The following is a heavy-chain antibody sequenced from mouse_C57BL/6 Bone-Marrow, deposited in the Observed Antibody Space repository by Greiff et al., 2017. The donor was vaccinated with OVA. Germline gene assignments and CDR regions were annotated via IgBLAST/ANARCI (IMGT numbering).Heavy chain of an antibody. CDR2: IRSKSSNYAT. CDR3: VRENYDYVLYYYAMDY. V-gene: IGHV10-3*01. J-gene: IGHJ4*01. D-gene: IGHD2-4*01. CDR1: GFTFNTYA. Sequence: DVMLVESGGGLVQPKGSLKLSCAASGFTFNTYAMHWVRQAPGKGLEWVARIRSKSSNYATYYADSVKDRFTISRDDSQSMLYLQMNNLKTEDTAMYYCVRENYDYVLYYYAMDYWGQGTSVTVSS.